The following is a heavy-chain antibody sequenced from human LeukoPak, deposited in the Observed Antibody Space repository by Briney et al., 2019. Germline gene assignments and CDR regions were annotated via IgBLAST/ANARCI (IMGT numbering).Heavy chain of an antibody. D-gene: IGHD6-13*01. J-gene: IGHJ6*02. CDR1: GFTFSSYS. V-gene: IGHV3-48*04. CDR2: ISSSSSTI. CDR3: ATDQSSSWYGGHYYYYYGTDV. Sequence: GGSLRLSCAASGFTFSSYSMNWVRQAPGKGLEWVSYISSSSSTIYYADPVKGRFTISRDNAKNSLYLQMNSLRAEDTAVYYCATDQSSSWYGGHYYYYYGTDVWGQGTTVTVSS.